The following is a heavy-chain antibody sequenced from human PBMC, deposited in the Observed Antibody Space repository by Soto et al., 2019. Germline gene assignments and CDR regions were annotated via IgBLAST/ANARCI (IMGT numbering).Heavy chain of an antibody. Sequence: SETLSLTCPVSGGPISRGNYYWSLVPQHPGKGLEWIGYIYYSGSPYYNPSLKSRVTISVDTSKNQFSLKPSSVTAADTAVYYCASGVIVPTTLVHWGQGALVTVSS. CDR1: GGPISRGNYY. V-gene: IGHV4-31*03. CDR2: IYYSGSP. D-gene: IGHD5-12*01. CDR3: ASGVIVPTTLVH. J-gene: IGHJ4*01.